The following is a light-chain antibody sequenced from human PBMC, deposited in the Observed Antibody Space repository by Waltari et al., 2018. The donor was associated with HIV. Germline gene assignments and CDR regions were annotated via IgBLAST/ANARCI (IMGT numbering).Light chain of an antibody. V-gene: IGLV2-14*03. J-gene: IGLJ1*01. Sequence: QSALTQPASVSGSPGQSITISCTGTSSDVGGYNSVSWYQLHPGKAPKLMIYAVSNRPSGVSNRFCGSKSDNTASLTISGLQAEDEADYYCSSYTSTSTVYVFGTGTEVTVL. CDR2: AVS. CDR1: SSDVGGYNS. CDR3: SSYTSTSTVYV.